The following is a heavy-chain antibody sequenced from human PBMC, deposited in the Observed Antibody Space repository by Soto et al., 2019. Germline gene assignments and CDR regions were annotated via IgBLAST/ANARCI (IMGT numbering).Heavy chain of an antibody. V-gene: IGHV3-48*02. CDR2: ISSTSSTM. J-gene: IGHJ6*02. D-gene: IGHD2-15*01. CDR1: GFTFGSYR. Sequence: GGSLRLSCAASGFTFGSYRMNWVRQAPGKGLEWISYISSTSSTMYYADSVKGRFTISRDNAKKSLYLQMNTLRDEDTAMHYCARDWGYCSGGTCHYGMDVWGQGTTVTVSS. CDR3: ARDWGYCSGGTCHYGMDV.